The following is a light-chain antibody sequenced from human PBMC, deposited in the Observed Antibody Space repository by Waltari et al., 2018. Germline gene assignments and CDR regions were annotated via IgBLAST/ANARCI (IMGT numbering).Light chain of an antibody. J-gene: IGLJ2*01. CDR3: QAWDTDTVI. CDR2: QDD. V-gene: IGLV3-1*01. Sequence: SYEVTPSPSVSVSPGQTAAITCSGDQLGEKYVCWYQQKPGQPPHLVLYQDDKRPSGIPERFSGSNSGNTATLVISGTQAMDEADYYCQAWDTDTVIFGGGTKLTVL. CDR1: QLGEKY.